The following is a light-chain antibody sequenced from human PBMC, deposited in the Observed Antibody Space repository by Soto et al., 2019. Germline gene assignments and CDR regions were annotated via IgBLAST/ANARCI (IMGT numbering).Light chain of an antibody. Sequence: QAVVTQPASVSGSPGQSITISCTGTSGDIGSYNRVSWYQQHPGKAPKLIIYEVTDRPSGVSNRFSGSKSGNTASLTISGLQAGDEAEYYCSSYTNINTRACVFGTGTKVTVL. CDR3: SSYTNINTRACV. V-gene: IGLV2-14*01. J-gene: IGLJ1*01. CDR1: SGDIGSYNR. CDR2: EVT.